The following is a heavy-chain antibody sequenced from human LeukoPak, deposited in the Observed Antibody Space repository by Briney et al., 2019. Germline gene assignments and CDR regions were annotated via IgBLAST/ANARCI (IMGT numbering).Heavy chain of an antibody. D-gene: IGHD3-10*01. J-gene: IGHJ4*02. CDR2: IRSRADSYAT. CDR3: AKVNDY. V-gene: IGHV3-73*01. Sequence: QTGGSLRLSCVASGFTFSGSAMHWVRQASGKGLEWVGRIRSRADSYATSYAASVKGRFTVSRDDSKNTAYLQMNSLKTEDTAVYYCAKVNDYWGQGTLVTVSS. CDR1: GFTFSGSA.